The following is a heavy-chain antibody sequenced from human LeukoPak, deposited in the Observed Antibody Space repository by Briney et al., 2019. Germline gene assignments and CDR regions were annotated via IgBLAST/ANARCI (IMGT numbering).Heavy chain of an antibody. J-gene: IGHJ5*02. Sequence: PSETLSLTCGVSGGYTRVYFWSWIRRPPGKGREWSGIIIYSVSTKYNPSLTSRVSISVDASKHQFSLRLTSVTVADTAVYFCARVPNAPKNEPNWFDPWGQGTLVTVSS. CDR2: IIYSVST. CDR3: ARVPNAPKNEPNWFDP. CDR1: GGYTRVYF. V-gene: IGHV4-59*01. D-gene: IGHD1-1*01.